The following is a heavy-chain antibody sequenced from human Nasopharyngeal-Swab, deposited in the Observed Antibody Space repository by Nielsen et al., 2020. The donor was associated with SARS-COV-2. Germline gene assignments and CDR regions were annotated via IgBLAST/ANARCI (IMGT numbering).Heavy chain of an antibody. Sequence: GESLKISCMASGYSFVNHWIGWVRQKPGKGLEWMGMVYPGNSEVAYSPSFQGQVTISADKSINTAYLQWRSLKASDTAMYFCARRAARDGFNYEVDPWGQGTLVTVS. D-gene: IGHD5-24*01. CDR1: GYSFVNHW. CDR3: ARRAARDGFNYEVDP. V-gene: IGHV5-51*01. J-gene: IGHJ5*02. CDR2: VYPGNSEV.